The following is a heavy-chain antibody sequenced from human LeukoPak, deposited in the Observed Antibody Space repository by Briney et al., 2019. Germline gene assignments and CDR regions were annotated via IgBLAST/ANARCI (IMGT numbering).Heavy chain of an antibody. V-gene: IGHV3-48*01. D-gene: IGHD3-22*01. Sequence: GGSLRLSCAASGFTFSSYSMNWVRQAPGKGLEWVSYISSSSSTIYYADSVKGRFTISRDNAKNSLYPQMNSLRAEDTAVYYCARGRSGYHYDYWGQGTLVTVSS. CDR3: ARGRSGYHYDY. J-gene: IGHJ4*02. CDR1: GFTFSSYS. CDR2: ISSSSSTI.